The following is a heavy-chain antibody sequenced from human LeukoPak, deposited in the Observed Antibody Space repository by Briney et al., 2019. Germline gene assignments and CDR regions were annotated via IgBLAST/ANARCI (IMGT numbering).Heavy chain of an antibody. CDR1: GFTFSAYI. CDR2: ISSSSTYI. J-gene: IGHJ4*02. D-gene: IGHD1-26*01. V-gene: IGHV3-21*01. CDR3: ARAGDSGSYLFFDY. Sequence: GGSLRLSCAASGFTFSAYIMNWVRQAPGKGLEWVSSISSSSTYIYYADSVKGRFTISRDNAKSSLYLQMNILRAEDTAVYYCARAGDSGSYLFFDYWGQGTLVTVSS.